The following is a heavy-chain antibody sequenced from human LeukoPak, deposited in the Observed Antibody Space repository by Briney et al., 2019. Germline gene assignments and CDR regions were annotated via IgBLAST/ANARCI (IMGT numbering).Heavy chain of an antibody. CDR1: GGSFSGYY. J-gene: IGHJ4*02. Sequence: SSETLSLTCAVYGGSFSGYYWSWIGQPPGKGLEWIGEINHFGSTNYNPSLKSRVTISGDTSKNQFSLKVNSVTAADTAVYYCARGYRAPHTFYSYHYLDSWAQGILVTVPS. V-gene: IGHV4-34*01. CDR3: ARGYRAPHTFYSYHYLDS. CDR2: INHFGST. D-gene: IGHD5-18*01.